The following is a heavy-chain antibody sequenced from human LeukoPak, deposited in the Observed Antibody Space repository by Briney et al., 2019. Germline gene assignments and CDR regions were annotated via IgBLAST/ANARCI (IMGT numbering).Heavy chain of an antibody. D-gene: IGHD3-22*01. CDR2: FDPEDGET. CDR3: ATARITMIVVVTPGAFDI. V-gene: IGHV1-24*01. CDR1: GYTLTELS. Sequence: GASVKVSCKVSGYTLTELSMHWVRQAPGKGLEWMGGFDPEDGETIYAQKFQGRVTMTEDTSTDTAYMELSSLRSEDTAVYYCATARITMIVVVTPGAFDIWGQGTMVTVSS. J-gene: IGHJ3*02.